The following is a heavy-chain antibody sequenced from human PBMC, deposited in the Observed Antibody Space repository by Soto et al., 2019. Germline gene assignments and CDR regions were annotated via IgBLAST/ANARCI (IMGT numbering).Heavy chain of an antibody. V-gene: IGHV3-NL1*01. CDR3: TSWGGSGRGY. CDR1: GFTFSSYG. Sequence: PGGSLRLSCAASGFTFSSYGMHWVRQAPGKGLEWVSVIYSGGSTYYADSVKGRVTISRDNYKNTLYLQMNSLRAEDTAVYYCTSWGGSGRGYWGQGTLVTVSS. D-gene: IGHD6-19*01. CDR2: IYSGGST. J-gene: IGHJ4*02.